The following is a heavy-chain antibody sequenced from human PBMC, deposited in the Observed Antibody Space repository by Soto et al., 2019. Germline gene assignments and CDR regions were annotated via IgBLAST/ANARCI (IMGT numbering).Heavy chain of an antibody. CDR1: GFTFSSYS. CDR2: ISSSSSYI. Sequence: EVQLVESGGGLVKPGGSLRLSCAASGFTFSSYSMNWVRQAPGKGLEWVSSISSSSSYIYYADSVQGRFTISRDNAKNSLYLQMNSLRAEDTAVYDCARADCSGGSCLDYWGQGTLVTVSS. D-gene: IGHD2-15*01. CDR3: ARADCSGGSCLDY. J-gene: IGHJ4*02. V-gene: IGHV3-21*01.